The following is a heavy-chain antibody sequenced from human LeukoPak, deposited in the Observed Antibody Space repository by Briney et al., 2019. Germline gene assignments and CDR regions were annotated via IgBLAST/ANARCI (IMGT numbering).Heavy chain of an antibody. Sequence: GGSLRLSCEASGFTFSSYAMSWVRQAPGKGLEWVSGFSGSGGSTYYADSVKGRFTISRDNSKNTLYLQMNSLRAEDTAVYYCARAGNIRFDYWGQGTLVTVSS. CDR3: ARAGNIRFDY. CDR1: GFTFSSYA. D-gene: IGHD1/OR15-1a*01. J-gene: IGHJ4*02. V-gene: IGHV3-23*01. CDR2: FSGSGGST.